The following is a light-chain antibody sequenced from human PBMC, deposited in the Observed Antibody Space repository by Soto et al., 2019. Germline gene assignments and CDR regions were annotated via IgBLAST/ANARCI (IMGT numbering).Light chain of an antibody. V-gene: IGKV3-15*01. CDR3: QQYNSWLT. J-gene: IGKJ4*01. CDR1: QSVSYH. Sequence: EIVMTQSPATLSVSPGERVTLSCRASQSVSYHVAWYQQKPGQTPRLVIYDASIRASGIPARFSGSGSGTEFSLTISSLQSEDFAIYYCQQYNSWLTFGGGTKVDIK. CDR2: DAS.